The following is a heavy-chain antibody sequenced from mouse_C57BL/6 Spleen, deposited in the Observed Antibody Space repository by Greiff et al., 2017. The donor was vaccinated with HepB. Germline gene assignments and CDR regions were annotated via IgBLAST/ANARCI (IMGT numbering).Heavy chain of an antibody. CDR2: IRSKSNNYAT. CDR3: VKTYGSIYYYAMDY. J-gene: IGHJ4*01. Sequence: EVKVVESGGGLVQPKGSLKLSCAASGFSFNTYAMNWVRQAPGKGLEWVARIRSKSNNYATYYADSVKDRFTISRDDSESMLYLQMNNLKTEDTAMYYCVKTYGSIYYYAMDYWGQGTSVTVSS. D-gene: IGHD1-1*01. CDR1: GFSFNTYA. V-gene: IGHV10-1*01.